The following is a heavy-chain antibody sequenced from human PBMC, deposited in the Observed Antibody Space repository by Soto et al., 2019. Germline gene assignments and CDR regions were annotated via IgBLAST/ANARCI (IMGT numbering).Heavy chain of an antibody. V-gene: IGHV3-23*01. Sequence: EVQLLESGGGLVQPGGSLRLSCAASEFNFSNYAMSWVRQAPGKGLEWVSAISYGGGTTYYADSVKGRFTISRDNSKNTLYLQMNSLRAEDTAVYYCAKNPGYYYDSTGNHFDYGGQGTLVTVSS. CDR2: ISYGGGTT. CDR3: AKNPGYYYDSTGNHFDY. D-gene: IGHD3-22*01. J-gene: IGHJ4*02. CDR1: EFNFSNYA.